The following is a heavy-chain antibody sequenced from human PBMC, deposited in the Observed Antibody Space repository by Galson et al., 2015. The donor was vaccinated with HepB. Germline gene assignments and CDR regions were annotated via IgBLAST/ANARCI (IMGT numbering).Heavy chain of an antibody. CDR2: IGSSGSPI. D-gene: IGHD2-2*01. J-gene: IGHJ4*02. Sequence: SLRLSCAASGFTFSSYSMNWVRQAPGKGLEWVSYIGSSGSPIYYADSVKGRFTFSRDSTNNSVHLHMNSLRAEDTAVYYCATGAVPLRRFDYWGQGTLVTVSS. CDR3: ATGAVPLRRFDY. CDR1: GFTFSSYS. V-gene: IGHV3-48*01.